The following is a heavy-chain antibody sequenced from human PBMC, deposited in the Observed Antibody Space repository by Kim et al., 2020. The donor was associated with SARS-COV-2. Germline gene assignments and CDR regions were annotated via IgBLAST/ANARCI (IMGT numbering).Heavy chain of an antibody. V-gene: IGHV1-18*01. D-gene: IGHD3-10*01. CDR2: NT. J-gene: IGHJ4*02. Sequence: NTNYAQKPRGRVTRTTDTSTSTAYMERRSLRADDTAVYYCARDGPGAFDYWGQGTLVTVSS. CDR3: ARDGPGAFDY.